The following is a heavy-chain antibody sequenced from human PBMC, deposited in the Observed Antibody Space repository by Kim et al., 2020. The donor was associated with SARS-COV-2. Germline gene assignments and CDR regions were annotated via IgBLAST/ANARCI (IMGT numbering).Heavy chain of an antibody. V-gene: IGHV1-69*01. Sequence: ANSAQNFQGRVTITADESTSTAYMELSSLRSEDTAVYYCARIVPAARIDYWGQGTLVTVSS. CDR2: A. D-gene: IGHD2-2*01. CDR3: ARIVPAARIDY. J-gene: IGHJ4*02.